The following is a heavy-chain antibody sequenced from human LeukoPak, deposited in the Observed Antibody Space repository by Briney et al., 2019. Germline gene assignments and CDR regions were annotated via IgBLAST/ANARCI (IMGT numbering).Heavy chain of an antibody. V-gene: IGHV3-48*02. CDR2: ISGSSSSI. D-gene: IGHD4-17*01. CDR1: GFTFSSCS. Sequence: GGSLRLFCAASGFTFSSCSMNWVRQAPGKGLEWVSYISGSSSSIYYADSVKGRFTISRDNAKNSLYLEMNSLREEDTAVFYCARDGDYAFFDYWGQGTLVTVSS. CDR3: ARDGDYAFFDY. J-gene: IGHJ4*02.